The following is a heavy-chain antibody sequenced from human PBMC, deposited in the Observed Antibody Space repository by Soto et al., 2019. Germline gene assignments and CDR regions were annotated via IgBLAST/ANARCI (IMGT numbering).Heavy chain of an antibody. D-gene: IGHD1-1*01. CDR1: GFTVSNTY. V-gene: IGHV3-66*01. Sequence: GGSLRLSCAAAGFTVSNTYMSWVRQAPGKGLEWVSVIYNDGSTFYADSVKGRFTISRDESKNTLYLQMNSLRVEDTAVYYCAKEPWSPLAPSWGQGTLVTVSS. CDR3: AKEPWSPLAPS. CDR2: IYNDGST. J-gene: IGHJ5*02.